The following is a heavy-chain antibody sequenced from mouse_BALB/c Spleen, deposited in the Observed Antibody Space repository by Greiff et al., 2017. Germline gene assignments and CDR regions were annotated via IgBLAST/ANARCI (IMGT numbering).Heavy chain of an antibody. J-gene: IGHJ2*01. CDR3: AIYRYELFDY. Sequence: EVKLVESGGGLVKPGGSLKLSCAASGFTFSDYYMYWVRQTPEKRLEWVATISDGGSYTYYPDSVKGRFTISRDNAKNNLYLQMSSLKSEDTAMYYCAIYRYELFDYWGQGTTLTVSS. CDR2: ISDGGSYT. D-gene: IGHD2-14*01. V-gene: IGHV5-4*02. CDR1: GFTFSDYY.